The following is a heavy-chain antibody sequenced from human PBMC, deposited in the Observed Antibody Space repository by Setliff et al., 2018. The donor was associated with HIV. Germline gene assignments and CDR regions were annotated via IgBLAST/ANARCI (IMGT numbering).Heavy chain of an antibody. J-gene: IGHJ2*01. CDR3: ARLRPGWYFDL. CDR2: IYHSGST. CDR1: GGSISNTNR. Sequence: ASETLSLTCAVSGGSISNTNRWNWVRQPPGKGLEWIGEIYHSGSTNYNPSLKSRVTISVDTSKNQFSLKLSSVTAADTAVYYCARLRPGWYFDLWGRGTLVTVSS. V-gene: IGHV4-4*02.